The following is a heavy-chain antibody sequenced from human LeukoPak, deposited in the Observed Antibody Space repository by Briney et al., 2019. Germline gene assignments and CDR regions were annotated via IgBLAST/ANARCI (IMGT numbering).Heavy chain of an antibody. CDR1: GFIFSRYW. V-gene: IGHV3-15*01. CDR2: IKSKTDGGTT. CDR3: TTGSVVFGIAAAGAAYYYYGMDV. J-gene: IGHJ6*02. Sequence: PGGSLRLSCAASGFIFSRYWMHWVRQAPGKGLVWVGRIKSKTDGGTTDYAAPVKGRFTISRDDSKNTLYLQMNSLKTEDTAVYYCTTGSVVFGIAAAGAAYYYYGMDVWGQGTTVTVSS. D-gene: IGHD6-13*01.